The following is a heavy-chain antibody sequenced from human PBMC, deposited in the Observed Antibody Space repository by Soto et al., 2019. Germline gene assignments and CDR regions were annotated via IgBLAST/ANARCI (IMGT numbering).Heavy chain of an antibody. V-gene: IGHV3-7*04. D-gene: IGHD3-10*01. Sequence: GGSLRLSCAASGFTFSSYWMSWVRQAPGKGLEWVANIKQDGSEKYYVDSVKGRFTISRDNAKNSLYLQMNSLRAEDTAVYYCARGPNYYGSGSYYYYYMDVWGKGTTVTVSS. CDR1: GFTFSSYW. CDR2: IKQDGSEK. CDR3: ARGPNYYGSGSYYYYYMDV. J-gene: IGHJ6*03.